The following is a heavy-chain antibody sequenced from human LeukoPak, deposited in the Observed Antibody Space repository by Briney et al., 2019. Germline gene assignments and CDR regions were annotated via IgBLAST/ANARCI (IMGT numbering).Heavy chain of an antibody. Sequence: PSETLSLTCTVSGGSINSNFYFWGWVRRPPGKGLEWIGSIRYSGSTYYNPSLKGRVTISVDTSKNQFSLKLRSVTAADTALYYCARRASTGYQNREHTYFAPGGKETLVTV. CDR1: GGSINSNFYF. J-gene: IGHJ5*02. CDR2: IRYSGST. CDR3: ARRASTGYQNREHTYFAP. V-gene: IGHV4-39*01. D-gene: IGHD3-9*01.